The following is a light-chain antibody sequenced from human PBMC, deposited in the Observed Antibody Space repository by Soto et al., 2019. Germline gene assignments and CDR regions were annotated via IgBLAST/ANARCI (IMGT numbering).Light chain of an antibody. CDR3: QPRSCAIT. Sequence: EIVLTQSPATLSSFPGDRVTLYCGASRSVTNNYLAWHQQKPGQAPRLLIYDASNRASGIPARFSGRGSGTDFTLTISSLEPEEFAVDYCQPRSCAITVGQGRRL. V-gene: IGKV3-11*01. J-gene: IGKJ5*01. CDR2: DAS. CDR1: RSVTNNY.